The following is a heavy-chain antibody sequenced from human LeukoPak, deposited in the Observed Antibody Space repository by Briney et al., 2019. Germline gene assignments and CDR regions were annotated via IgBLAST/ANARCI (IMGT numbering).Heavy chain of an antibody. J-gene: IGHJ5*02. CDR1: GGSISSYY. Sequence: KTSQTLSLTCTVSGGSISSYYWSWIRQPPGKGLEWIGYIYYSGSTNYNPSLKSRVTISVDTSKNQFSLKLSSVTAADTAVYYCAREGYCSSTSCSGWENWFDPWGQGTLVTVSS. V-gene: IGHV4-59*01. CDR3: AREGYCSSTSCSGWENWFDP. CDR2: IYYSGST. D-gene: IGHD2-2*01.